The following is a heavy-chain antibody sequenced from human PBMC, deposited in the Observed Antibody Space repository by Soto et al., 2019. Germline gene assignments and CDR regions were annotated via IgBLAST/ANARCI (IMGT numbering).Heavy chain of an antibody. J-gene: IGHJ4*02. CDR1: GGSISVYY. V-gene: IGHV4-59*01. CDR3: TRGVGSSPPRY. Sequence: SETLSLTCTISGGSISVYYWSWIRQPPGQALEWIGYIYDSGSPYYNPSLRSRVIISADTSKNQISLKLTSATAADTAVYYCTRGVGSSPPRYWGRGTLVTVSS. CDR2: IYDSGSP. D-gene: IGHD1-26*01.